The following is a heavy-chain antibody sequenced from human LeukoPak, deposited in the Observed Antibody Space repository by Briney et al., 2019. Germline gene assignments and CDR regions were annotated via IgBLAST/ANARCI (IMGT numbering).Heavy chain of an antibody. CDR3: AREVDFGDYVSQENFDY. CDR1: GGSISSSSYY. Sequence: KTSETLSLTCTVSGGSISSSSYYWGWIRQPPGKGLEWIGSIYYSGSTYYNPSLKSRVTISVDTSKNQFSLKLSSVTAADTAVYYCAREVDFGDYVSQENFDYWGQGTLVTVSS. D-gene: IGHD4-17*01. J-gene: IGHJ4*02. CDR2: IYYSGST. V-gene: IGHV4-39*07.